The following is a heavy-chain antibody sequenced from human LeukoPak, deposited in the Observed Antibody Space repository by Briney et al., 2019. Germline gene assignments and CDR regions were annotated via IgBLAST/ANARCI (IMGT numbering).Heavy chain of an antibody. V-gene: IGHV4-39*01. CDR1: GGPISSNSYY. Sequence: SETLSLTCTVSGGPISSNSYYWGWVRQPPGQGLEWIASIYHSGSTYYNPSLESRVTISVDTSKNQFSLNLSSVTAADTAVYFCARHGRPIRRFDELLGNRNSPYFFDYWGQGTLVSVSS. J-gene: IGHJ4*02. CDR3: ARHGRPIRRFDELLGNRNSPYFFDY. CDR2: IYHSGST. D-gene: IGHD2/OR15-2a*01.